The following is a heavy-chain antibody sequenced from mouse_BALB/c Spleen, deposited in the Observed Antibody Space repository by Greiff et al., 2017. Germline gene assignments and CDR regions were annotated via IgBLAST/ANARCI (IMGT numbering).Heavy chain of an antibody. Sequence: EVQLQQSGTVLARPGASVKMSCKASGYTFTSYWMHWVKQRPGQGLEWIGAIYPGNSDTSYNQKFKGKAKLTAVTSTSTAYMELSSLTNEDSAVYYCTRRDFYDGYYCFDYWGQGTTLTVSS. CDR1: GYTFTSYW. CDR3: TRRDFYDGYYCFDY. CDR2: IYPGNSDT. V-gene: IGHV1-5*01. D-gene: IGHD2-3*01. J-gene: IGHJ2*01.